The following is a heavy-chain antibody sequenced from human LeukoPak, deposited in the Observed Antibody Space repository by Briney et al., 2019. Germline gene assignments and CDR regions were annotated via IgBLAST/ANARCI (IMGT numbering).Heavy chain of an antibody. V-gene: IGHV3-7*01. Sequence: GRSLTLPCTASGFTFSTYWMAWIRHAPGGGLECVANINKDGSEKYYVDSVRGRFTISRDNAKNSLYLQMNSLGAEDTAAYYCVRELVVGGAEYFQYWGRGTLVTVSS. CDR1: GFTFSTYW. D-gene: IGHD2-15*01. J-gene: IGHJ1*01. CDR3: VRELVVGGAEYFQY. CDR2: INKDGSEK.